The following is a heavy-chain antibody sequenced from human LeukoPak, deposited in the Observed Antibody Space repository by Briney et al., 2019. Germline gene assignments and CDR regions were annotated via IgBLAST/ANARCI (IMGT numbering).Heavy chain of an antibody. V-gene: IGHV3-74*01. Sequence: GGSLRLSCAASGFTFSSYWMHWVRQAPGKGLVWFSRINSDGSRTDYADSVKGRFTISRDNAKNTLYLQMNSLRAEDTAVYYCARAGYYRFDYWGQGTLVTVSS. J-gene: IGHJ4*02. CDR3: ARAGYYRFDY. CDR1: GFTFSSYW. D-gene: IGHD1-26*01. CDR2: INSDGSRT.